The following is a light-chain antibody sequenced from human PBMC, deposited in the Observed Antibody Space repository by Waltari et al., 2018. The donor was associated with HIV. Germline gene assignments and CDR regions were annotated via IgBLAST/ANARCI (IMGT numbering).Light chain of an antibody. CDR3: SSYTASGSVI. CDR1: TINYNS. Sequence: QSALTQPASVSGSPGQSVTISCTGPTINYNSVSWYQQHPAKAPNRIIFEGTYRPSGVSNRFSGSKSGNTASLTISGLQGEDEAHYYCSSYTASGSVIFGGGTNLTVL. J-gene: IGLJ2*01. CDR2: EGT. V-gene: IGLV2-14*03.